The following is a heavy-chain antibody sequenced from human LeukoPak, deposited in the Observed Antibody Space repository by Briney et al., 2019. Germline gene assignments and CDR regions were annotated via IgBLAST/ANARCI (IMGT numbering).Heavy chain of an antibody. CDR1: GFTFSSYA. Sequence: GGSLRLSCAASGFTFSSYAMHWVRQAPGTGLDWVAVISYDGSNKYYADYVKGRFTISRDNSKDTLYLQMNSLRAEDTAVYYCASHPGRWLQTSVYWGQGTLVTVSS. CDR3: ASHPGRWLQTSVY. V-gene: IGHV3-30*01. CDR2: ISYDGSNK. D-gene: IGHD5-24*01. J-gene: IGHJ4*02.